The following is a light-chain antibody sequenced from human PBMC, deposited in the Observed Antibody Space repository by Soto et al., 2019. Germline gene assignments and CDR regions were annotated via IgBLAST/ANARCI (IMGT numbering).Light chain of an antibody. V-gene: IGKV1-39*01. J-gene: IGKJ5*01. CDR3: QQSYSTLPIT. Sequence: DIQMTQSPSFLSASVGDRVTISCRASQAINTYLNWYQQKQGKAPKLLIYGTSDLQNGVPSRFSGGGSGTDFTLTISSLQPEDFATYYCQQSYSTLPITFGQGTRL. CDR1: QAINTY. CDR2: GTS.